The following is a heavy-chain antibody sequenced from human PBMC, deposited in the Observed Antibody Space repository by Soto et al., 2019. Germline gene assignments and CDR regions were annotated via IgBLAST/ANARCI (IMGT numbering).Heavy chain of an antibody. CDR2: VSDSGTT. D-gene: IGHD6-19*01. CDR3: ARGTGYTSGWYEFADY. CDR1: GSSSRTYY. Sequence: VQLQESGPGLVKPSETLSLICTVSGSSSRTYYWTWVRQTPGKGLEWIGYVSDSGTTKYSPSLKSRLTISIDTSKNQFTLKLNSVTAADTAMYYCARGTGYTSGWYEFADYWGQGTLVTVSS. V-gene: IGHV4-59*08. J-gene: IGHJ4*02.